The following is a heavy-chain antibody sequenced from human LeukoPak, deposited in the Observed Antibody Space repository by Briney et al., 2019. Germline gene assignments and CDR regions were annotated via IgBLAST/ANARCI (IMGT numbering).Heavy chain of an antibody. V-gene: IGHV4-39*01. CDR2: IHSSGST. CDR3: ARRKRDGYNWYFDY. D-gene: IGHD5-24*01. CDR1: GGSMSSSTDY. Sequence: SETLSLTCTVSGGSMSSSTDYWAWIRQPPGKGLEWIGSIHSSGSTYYNPSLKSRVTISVDTSKNQFSLKLSSVTAADTAVYYCARRKRDGYNWYFDYWGQGTLVTVSS. J-gene: IGHJ4*02.